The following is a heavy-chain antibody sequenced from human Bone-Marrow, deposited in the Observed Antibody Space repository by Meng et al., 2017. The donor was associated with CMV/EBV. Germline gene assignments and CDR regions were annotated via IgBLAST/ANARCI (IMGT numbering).Heavy chain of an antibody. CDR1: GFTFSNYG. CDR2: IRYDGSNK. Sequence: GESLKISCAASGFTFSNYGMHWVRQAPGKGLEWVAFIRYDGSNKYYADSVKGRFTISRDNSKNTLYLQMNSLRAEDTALYYCAKGSTSWLSDAFDIWGQGTMVTVSS. D-gene: IGHD2-2*01. CDR3: AKGSTSWLSDAFDI. J-gene: IGHJ3*02. V-gene: IGHV3-30*02.